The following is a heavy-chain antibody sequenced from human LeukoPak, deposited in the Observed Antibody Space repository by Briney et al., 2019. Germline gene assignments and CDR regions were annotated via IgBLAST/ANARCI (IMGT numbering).Heavy chain of an antibody. CDR2: ISSSRSYI. Sequence: GGSLRLSCAASGFTFSSYSMNWVRQAPGKGLEWGSSISSSRSYIYYADSVKGRFTISRDNAKNSLYLQMTSQRAEDTAVYYCARDMSSSSWDYGMDVWGQGTTVTVSS. J-gene: IGHJ6*02. D-gene: IGHD6-13*01. CDR1: GFTFSSYS. V-gene: IGHV3-21*01. CDR3: ARDMSSSSWDYGMDV.